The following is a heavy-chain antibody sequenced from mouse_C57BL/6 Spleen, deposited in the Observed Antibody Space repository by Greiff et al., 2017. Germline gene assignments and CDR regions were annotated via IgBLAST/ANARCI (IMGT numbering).Heavy chain of an antibody. V-gene: IGHV1-15*01. CDR1: GYTFTDYE. J-gene: IGHJ2*01. CDR3: TRGELTGTYFDY. CDR2: IDPETGGT. D-gene: IGHD4-1*01. Sequence: VQLQQSGAELVRPGASVTLSCKASGYTFTDYEMHWVKQTPVHGLEWIGAIDPETGGTAYNQKFKGKAILTADKSSSTAYMELRRLTSEDSAVYYCTRGELTGTYFDYWGQGTTLTVSS.